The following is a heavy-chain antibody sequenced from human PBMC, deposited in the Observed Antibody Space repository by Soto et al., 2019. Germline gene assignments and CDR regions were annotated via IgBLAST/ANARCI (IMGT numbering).Heavy chain of an antibody. Sequence: LRLSCASSLFPFRSYWIHWVRQAPGKGLVWVSRINSDGSSTSYADSVKGRFTISRDNAKNTLYLQMNSLRAEDTAVYYCAASGDFDYWGQGTLVTSPQ. CDR3: AASGDFDY. D-gene: IGHD7-27*01. CDR2: INSDGSST. J-gene: IGHJ4*02. V-gene: IGHV3-74*01. CDR1: LFPFRSYW.